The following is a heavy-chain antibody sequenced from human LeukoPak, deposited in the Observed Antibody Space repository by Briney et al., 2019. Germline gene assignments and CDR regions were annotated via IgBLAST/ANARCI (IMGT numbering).Heavy chain of an antibody. D-gene: IGHD6-19*01. Sequence: GGSLRLSCAASGFTFSSYAMSWVRQAPGKGLEWVSAISGSGGSTYYADSVKGRFTISRDNSKNTLYLQMNSLRAEDTAVYYCAKDLGRNSSGWIKGAFDIWGQGTMVTVSS. V-gene: IGHV3-23*01. J-gene: IGHJ3*02. CDR3: AKDLGRNSSGWIKGAFDI. CDR1: GFTFSSYA. CDR2: ISGSGGST.